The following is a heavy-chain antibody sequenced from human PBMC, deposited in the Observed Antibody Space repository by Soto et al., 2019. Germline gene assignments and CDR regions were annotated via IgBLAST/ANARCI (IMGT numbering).Heavy chain of an antibody. D-gene: IGHD5-18*01. CDR2: IWYDGSNK. J-gene: IGHJ4*02. V-gene: IGHV3-33*01. CDR3: ARVRYGAYLSDY. CDR1: GFTFSSYG. Sequence: QVQLVESGGGVVQPGRSLRLSCAASGFTFSSYGMHWVRQAPGKGLEWVAVIWYDGSNKYYADSVKGRFTISRDNSKNTLYLQMNSLRAEDTAVYYCARVRYGAYLSDYWGQGTLVTVSS.